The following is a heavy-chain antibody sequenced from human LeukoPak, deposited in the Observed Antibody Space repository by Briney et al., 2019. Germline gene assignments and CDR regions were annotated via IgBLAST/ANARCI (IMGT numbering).Heavy chain of an antibody. V-gene: IGHV1-18*01. CDR1: GYTFTSYG. D-gene: IGHD3-22*01. CDR3: ARVYDSSGYYLFGVADY. CDR2: ISAYNGNT. Sequence: ASVKVSCKASGYTFTSYGISWVRQAPGQGLEWMGWISAYNGNTNYAQKLQGRVTMTTDTSTSTAYMELRSLRSDDTAVYYCARVYDSSGYYLFGVADYWGQGTLVTVSS. J-gene: IGHJ4*02.